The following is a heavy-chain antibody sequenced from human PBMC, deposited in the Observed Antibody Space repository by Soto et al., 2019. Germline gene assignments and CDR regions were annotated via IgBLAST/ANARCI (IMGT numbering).Heavy chain of an antibody. CDR2: ISGGSGDST. CDR3: VKQAHGLDGVAFDY. V-gene: IGHV3-23*01. J-gene: IGHJ4*02. CDR1: GFTFSNYA. Sequence: EAQLLESGGGLVQPGGSLRLSCAASGFTFSNYAMNWVRQAPGKGLEWVSGISGGSGDSTFYADSVKGRFTISRDNSKNTLFLQMGSLRPEDTAIYYCVKQAHGLDGVAFDYWGQGTQVTVAS. D-gene: IGHD2-15*01.